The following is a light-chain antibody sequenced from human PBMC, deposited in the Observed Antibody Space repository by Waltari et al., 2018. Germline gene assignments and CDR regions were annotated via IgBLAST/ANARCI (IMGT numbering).Light chain of an antibody. CDR1: SSDVGGYNY. V-gene: IGLV2-8*01. Sequence: QSALTQPPSASGSPGQSVAISCTGTSSDVGGYNYVSWYQQHPGKAPKLMIYEVTNRPSGVPDRFSGSKSGNTASLTVSGLQAEDEANYYCSSFSGRNHMVFGGGTKLTVL. CDR3: SSFSGRNHMV. J-gene: IGLJ2*01. CDR2: EVT.